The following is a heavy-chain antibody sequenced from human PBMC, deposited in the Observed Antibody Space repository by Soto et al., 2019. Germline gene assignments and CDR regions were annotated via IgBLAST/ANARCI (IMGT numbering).Heavy chain of an antibody. CDR3: ARGPSSLTRFDY. CDR2: ISYDGSNK. J-gene: IGHJ4*02. Sequence: ESGGGVVQPGRSLRLSCAASGFTFSSYAMHWVRQAPGKGLEWVAAISYDGSNKYYADSVKGRFTISRDNSKNTLYLQMNSLRAEDTAVYYCARGPSSLTRFDYWGQGTLVTVSS. D-gene: IGHD2-2*01. V-gene: IGHV3-30-3*01. CDR1: GFTFSSYA.